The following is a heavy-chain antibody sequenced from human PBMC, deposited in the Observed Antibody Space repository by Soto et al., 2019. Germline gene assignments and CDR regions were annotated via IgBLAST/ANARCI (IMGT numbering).Heavy chain of an antibody. CDR2: INPNSGGT. D-gene: IGHD3-3*01. CDR3: GREAQRTDYDFWSGYSDRDAFDI. CDR1: GYTFTGYY. J-gene: IGHJ3*02. Sequence: ASVKVSCKASGYTFTGYYMHWVRQAPGQVIEWMGWINPNSGGTNYAQKFEGWVTMTRDTSISTAYMELSRLRSDDTAVYYCGREAQRTDYDFWSGYSDRDAFDIWGQGTMVTASS. V-gene: IGHV1-2*04.